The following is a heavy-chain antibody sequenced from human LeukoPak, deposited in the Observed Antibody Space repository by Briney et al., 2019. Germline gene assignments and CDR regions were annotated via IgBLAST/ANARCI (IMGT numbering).Heavy chain of an antibody. CDR2: ISYDGSNK. CDR3: ARVGPSFWFDP. Sequence: GRSLRLSCAASGFTFSSYAMHWVRQAPGKGLEWVAVISYDGSNKYYADSVKGRFTISRDNSKNTLYLQMNSLRAEDTAVYYCARVGPSFWFDPWGQGTLVTVSS. J-gene: IGHJ5*02. V-gene: IGHV3-30-3*01. D-gene: IGHD3-16*01. CDR1: GFTFSSYA.